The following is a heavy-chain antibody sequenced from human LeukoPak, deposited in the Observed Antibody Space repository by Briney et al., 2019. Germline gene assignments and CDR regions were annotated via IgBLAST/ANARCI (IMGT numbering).Heavy chain of an antibody. D-gene: IGHD2-15*01. V-gene: IGHV3-15*01. Sequence: GGSLRLSCTASGFTFSSYAMSWVRQAPGKGLEWVGRIKSKTDGGTTDYAAPVKGRFTISRDDSKNTLYLQMNSLKTEDTAVYYCTTGPDIVVVVAATAGGGYWGQGTLVTVSS. CDR2: IKSKTDGGTT. CDR1: GFTFSSYA. J-gene: IGHJ4*02. CDR3: TTGPDIVVVVAATAGGGY.